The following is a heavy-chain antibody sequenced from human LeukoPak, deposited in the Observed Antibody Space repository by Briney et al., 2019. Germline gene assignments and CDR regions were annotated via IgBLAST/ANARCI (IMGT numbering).Heavy chain of an antibody. Sequence: PGGSLRLSCAASGFTFSSYEMNWVRQAPGEGLEWVSYISSSGSTIYYADSVKGRFTISRDNAKNSLYLQMNSLRAEDTAVYYCARMALIAAAIFDYWGQGTLVTVSS. J-gene: IGHJ4*02. CDR2: ISSSGSTI. CDR1: GFTFSSYE. V-gene: IGHV3-48*03. CDR3: ARMALIAAAIFDY. D-gene: IGHD6-13*01.